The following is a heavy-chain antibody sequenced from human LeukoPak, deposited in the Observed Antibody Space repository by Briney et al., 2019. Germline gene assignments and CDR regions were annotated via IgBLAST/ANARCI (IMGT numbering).Heavy chain of an antibody. V-gene: IGHV3-21*06. CDR1: GFTFSTYS. Sequence: SGGSLRLSCAASGFTFSTYSTNWVRQAPGKGLEWVSSIATSSNYIYYAGSLKGRFTISRDNAKNSLYLHMNSLRPEDTAVYYCARGRSITILRGVAISDGFDLWGQGTKVTVS. CDR2: IATSSNYI. D-gene: IGHD3-10*01. J-gene: IGHJ3*01. CDR3: ARGRSITILRGVAISDGFDL.